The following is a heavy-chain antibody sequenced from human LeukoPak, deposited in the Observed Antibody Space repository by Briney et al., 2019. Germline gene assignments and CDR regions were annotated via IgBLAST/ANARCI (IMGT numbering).Heavy chain of an antibody. V-gene: IGHV4-59*12. CDR2: IYYSGST. CDR1: GGSISSYY. CDR3: ARNSYTYYYGSGSYSNFDY. D-gene: IGHD3-10*01. J-gene: IGHJ4*02. Sequence: SETLSVTCTGSGGSISSYYWSWIRQPPGKGLEWIGYIYYSGSTYYNPSLKSRVTISVDTSKNQFSLKLSSVTAADTAVYYCARNSYTYYYGSGSYSNFDYWGQGTLVTVSS.